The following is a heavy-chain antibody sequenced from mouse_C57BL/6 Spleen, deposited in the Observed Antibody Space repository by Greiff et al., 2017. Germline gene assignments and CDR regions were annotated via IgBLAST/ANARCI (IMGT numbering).Heavy chain of an antibody. D-gene: IGHD1-1*01. CDR3: ARSGDNTTVVATHDD. Sequence: QVQLPQPGAELVMPGASVKLSCKASGYTFTSYWMHWVKQRPGQGLEWIGEIDPSDSYTNYNQKFKGKSTLTVDKSSSTAYMQLSSLTSEDSAVYYCARSGDNTTVVATHDDWGQGTTLTVSS. CDR1: GYTFTSYW. J-gene: IGHJ2*01. V-gene: IGHV1-69*01. CDR2: IDPSDSYT.